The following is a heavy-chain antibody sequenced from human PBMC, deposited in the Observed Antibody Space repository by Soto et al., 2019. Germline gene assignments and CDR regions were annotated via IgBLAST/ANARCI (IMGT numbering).Heavy chain of an antibody. CDR2: IYHSGST. D-gene: IGHD6-6*01. V-gene: IGHV4-4*02. CDR1: GGSISSSNW. CDR3: AREGVVLGEYSSSKDAFDI. Sequence: LSLTCAVSGGSISSSNWWSWVRQPPGKGLEWIGEIYHSGSTNYNPSLKSRVTISVDKSKNQFSLKLSSVTAADTAVYYCAREGVVLGEYSSSKDAFDIWGQGTMVTVSS. J-gene: IGHJ3*02.